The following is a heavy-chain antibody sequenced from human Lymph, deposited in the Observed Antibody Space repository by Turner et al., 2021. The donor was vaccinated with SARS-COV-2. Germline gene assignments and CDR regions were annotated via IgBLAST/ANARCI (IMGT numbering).Heavy chain of an antibody. CDR1: GIIVSRNY. V-gene: IGHV3-53*02. Sequence: EVQLVETGGGLIQPGGSLRLSRAASGIIVSRNYMNWVRQAPGKVLEWVSVIYSGGTTYYADSVKGRFTISRDNSKNTLYLQMNSLRVEDTAVYYCARDLGTYGMDVWGQGTTVTVSS. CDR2: IYSGGTT. J-gene: IGHJ6*02. CDR3: ARDLGTYGMDV. D-gene: IGHD6-13*01.